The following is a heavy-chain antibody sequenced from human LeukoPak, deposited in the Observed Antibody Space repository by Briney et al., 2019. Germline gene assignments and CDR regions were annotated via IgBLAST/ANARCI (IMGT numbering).Heavy chain of an antibody. D-gene: IGHD3-22*01. CDR1: GFTFSSYG. CDR2: IRYDGSNK. V-gene: IGHV3-30*02. J-gene: IGHJ3*02. Sequence: GGSLRLSCAASGFTFSSYGMHWVRQAPGKGLEWVSFIRYDGSNKYYADSVKGRFTISRDNAKNSLYLQMNSLKTEDTAVYYCTTGRFYDSSGYPGRNAFDIWGQGTMVTVSS. CDR3: TTGRFYDSSGYPGRNAFDI.